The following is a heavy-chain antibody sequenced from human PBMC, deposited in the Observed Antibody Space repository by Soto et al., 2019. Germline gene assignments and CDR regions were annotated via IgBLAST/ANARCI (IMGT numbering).Heavy chain of an antibody. J-gene: IGHJ4*02. D-gene: IGHD5-12*01. CDR1: GFSLSTSGVG. CDR3: AHKRHGYNSFDN. V-gene: IGHV2-5*02. CDR2: IYWDDDR. Sequence: QITLKESGPTLVKPTQTVTLTCTFSGFSLSTSGVGVGWIRQPPGKALEWLALIYWDDDRRYSPSLKSRLTITKDISKNQVVLTMTNVDPVDTATYFCAHKRHGYNSFDNWGQGTLVTVSS.